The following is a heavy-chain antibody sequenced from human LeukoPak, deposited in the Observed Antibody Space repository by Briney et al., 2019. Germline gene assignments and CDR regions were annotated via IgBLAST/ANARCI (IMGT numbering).Heavy chain of an antibody. CDR1: GFTFSSYW. D-gene: IGHD6-13*01. CDR3: AKDRYGALAGTSHDY. Sequence: PGGSLRLSCAASGFTFSSYWMQWVRQAPGKGLVWVSRIDGDGSSTNYADSVKGRFTISRDNAKNTLYLQMNSLRAEDTAVYYCAKDRYGALAGTSHDYWGQGTLVTVSS. J-gene: IGHJ4*02. CDR2: IDGDGSST. V-gene: IGHV3-74*01.